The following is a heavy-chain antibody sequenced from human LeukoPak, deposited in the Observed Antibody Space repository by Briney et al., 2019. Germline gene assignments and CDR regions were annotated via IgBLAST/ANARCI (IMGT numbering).Heavy chain of an antibody. CDR1: GGSFSGFH. D-gene: IGHD6-19*01. CDR2: IYYSGST. V-gene: IGHV4-59*01. Sequence: SEALSLTCAVYGGSFSGFHWNWIRQPPGKGLEWIGYIYYSGSTNYNPSLKSRVTISVDTSKTQFSLKLSSVTAADTAVYYCARSSGWYFGYYYYGMDVWGQGTTVTVSS. CDR3: ARSSGWYFGYYYYGMDV. J-gene: IGHJ6*02.